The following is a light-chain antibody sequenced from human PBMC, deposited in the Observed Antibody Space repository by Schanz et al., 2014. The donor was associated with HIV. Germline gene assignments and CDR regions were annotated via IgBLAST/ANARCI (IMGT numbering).Light chain of an antibody. CDR3: SSYTSSSTLG. J-gene: IGLJ2*01. V-gene: IGLV2-14*03. CDR2: DVS. CDR1: SSDVGVYNY. Sequence: QSALTQPASVSGSPGQSITISCTGTSSDVGVYNYVSWYQHHPGKAPKLMIYDVSNRPSGVSNRFSGSKSGNTASLTISGLQAEDEADYYCSSYTSSSTLGFGGGTKVTVL.